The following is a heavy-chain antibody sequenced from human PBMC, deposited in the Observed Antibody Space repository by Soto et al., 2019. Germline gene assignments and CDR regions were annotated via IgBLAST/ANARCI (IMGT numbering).Heavy chain of an antibody. V-gene: IGHV4-34*01. Sequence: TSETLSVTCAVYGGSFSGYYWRWIRQPPGKGLEWIGEINHSGSTNYNPSLKSRVTISVDTSKNQFSLKLSSVTAADTAVYYCARDQGGDSGYDLFDYWGQGTLVTV. D-gene: IGHD5-12*01. CDR3: ARDQGGDSGYDLFDY. CDR1: GGSFSGYY. CDR2: INHSGST. J-gene: IGHJ4*02.